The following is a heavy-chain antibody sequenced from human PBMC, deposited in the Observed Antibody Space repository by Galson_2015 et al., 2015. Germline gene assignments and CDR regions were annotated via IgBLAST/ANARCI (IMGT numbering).Heavy chain of an antibody. V-gene: IGHV3-73*01. CDR1: GFIFSGST. Sequence: SLRLSCAASGFIFSGSTIHRVRQASGKGLEWVGRVRSKRDSDPPAYAASVRGRFIISRDDSENTAYLQMNSLKTEDTAVYYCSTAGNEAFDIWGQGTMVTVSS. CDR2: VRSKRDSDPP. CDR3: STAGNEAFDI. D-gene: IGHD6-19*01. J-gene: IGHJ3*02.